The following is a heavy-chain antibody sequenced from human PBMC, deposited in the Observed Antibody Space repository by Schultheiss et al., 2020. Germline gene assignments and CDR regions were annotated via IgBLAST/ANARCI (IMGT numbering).Heavy chain of an antibody. J-gene: IGHJ4*02. CDR2: IKSKTDGGTT. V-gene: IGHV3-15*01. Sequence: GGSLRLSCAASGFTFSNAWMSWVRQAPGKGLEWVGRIKSKTDGGTTDYAAPVKGRFTISRDDSKSIAYLQMNSLKTEDTAVYYCTLDYGDYSDYWGQGTLVNGYS. D-gene: IGHD4-17*01. CDR3: TLDYGDYSDY. CDR1: GFTFSNAW.